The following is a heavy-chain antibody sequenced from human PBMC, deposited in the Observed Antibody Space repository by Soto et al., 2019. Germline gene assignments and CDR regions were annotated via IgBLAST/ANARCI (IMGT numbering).Heavy chain of an antibody. CDR1: GFTFSSYA. D-gene: IGHD3-10*01. V-gene: IGHV3-23*01. CDR2: ISGSGGST. CDR3: AKDWRMFMVRGVIFDY. Sequence: GGSLRLSCAASGFTFSSYAMSWVHQAPGKGLEWVSAISGSGGSTYYADSVKGRFTISRNNSKNTLYLQMNSLRAEDTAVYYCAKDWRMFMVRGVIFDYWGQGTLVTVSS. J-gene: IGHJ4*02.